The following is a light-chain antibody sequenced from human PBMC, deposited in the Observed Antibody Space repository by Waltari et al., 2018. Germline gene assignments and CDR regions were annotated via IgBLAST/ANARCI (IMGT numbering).Light chain of an antibody. V-gene: IGKV3-15*01. Sequence: EVVMTQSPATLSVSPGERATLSCRASRSVSSNLAWYQQKPGQAPRLLIYGASTRATGIPSRFSGSGSGTEFTLTISSLQSEDFAVYYCHQYDNWPPWTFGQGTKVEIK. CDR3: HQYDNWPPWT. J-gene: IGKJ1*01. CDR2: GAS. CDR1: RSVSSN.